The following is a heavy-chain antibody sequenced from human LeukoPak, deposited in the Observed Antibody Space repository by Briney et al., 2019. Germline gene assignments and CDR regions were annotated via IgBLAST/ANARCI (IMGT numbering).Heavy chain of an antibody. V-gene: IGHV3-23*01. CDR2: ITGSGSNT. Sequence: GGSLRLSCAASGFTFSSFGMTWVRQAPGKGLEWVSVITGSGSNTYYTDSVKGRFTISRDNSKSTLYLQMNSLRAEDTAVYHCAKGLCSTIPWTIDCWGQGTLVTVS. J-gene: IGHJ4*02. CDR1: GFTFSSFG. CDR3: AKGLCSTIPWTIDC. D-gene: IGHD3/OR15-3a*01.